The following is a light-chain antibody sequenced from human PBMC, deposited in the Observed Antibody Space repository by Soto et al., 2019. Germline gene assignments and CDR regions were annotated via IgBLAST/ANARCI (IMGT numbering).Light chain of an antibody. Sequence: IVLTQSPVTLSLSPGERATLSCRASQAINNNVAWYQLKDGQVPRLLIYGASTRAADVPDRFSGSGSGTDFTLTISELEPEDFAVYYCQHYDWSLTWTFGPGTKVDIK. CDR3: QHYDWSLTWT. CDR2: GAS. J-gene: IGKJ1*01. CDR1: QAINNN. V-gene: IGKV3-20*01.